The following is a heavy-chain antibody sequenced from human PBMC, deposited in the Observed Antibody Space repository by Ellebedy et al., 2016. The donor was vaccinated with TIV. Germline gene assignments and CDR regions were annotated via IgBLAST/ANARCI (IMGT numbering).Heavy chain of an antibody. CDR2: IRNDGSNT. Sequence: PGGSLRLSCAASGFTFSNYGMHWVRQAPGKGLEWVSFIRNDGSNTYYADSVKGRFTISRDNSKNTLYLQMNSLRVEDTAVYFCAKDGNLRRYTSSWYCDYWGQGTLVTVSS. CDR1: GFTFSNYG. CDR3: AKDGNLRRYTSSWYCDY. D-gene: IGHD2-2*02. V-gene: IGHV3-30*02. J-gene: IGHJ4*02.